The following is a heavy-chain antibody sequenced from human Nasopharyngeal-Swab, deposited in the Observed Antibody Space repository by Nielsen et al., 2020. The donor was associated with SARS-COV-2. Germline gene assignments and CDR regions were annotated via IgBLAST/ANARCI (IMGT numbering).Heavy chain of an antibody. V-gene: IGHV6-1*01. Sequence: SETLFLTCAISGDSVSSNSAAWNWIRQSPSRGLEWLGRTYYRSKWYNDYAVSVKSRITINPDTSKNQFSLQLNSVTPEDTAVYYCARESASSGWSDDAFDIWGQGTMVTVSS. CDR1: GDSVSSNSAA. CDR2: TYYRSKWYN. D-gene: IGHD6-19*01. J-gene: IGHJ3*02. CDR3: ARESASSGWSDDAFDI.